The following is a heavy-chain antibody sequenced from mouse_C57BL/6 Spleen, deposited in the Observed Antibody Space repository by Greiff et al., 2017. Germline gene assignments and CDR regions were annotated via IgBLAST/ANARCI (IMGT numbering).Heavy chain of an antibody. CDR1: GYTFTSYW. Sequence: QVQLKESGAELVRPGSSVKLSCKASGYTFTSYWMDWVKQRPGQGLEWIGNIYPSDSETHYNQKFKDKATLTVDKSSSTAYMQLSSLTSEDSAVYYCARGGYSNYFDYWGQGTTLTVSS. J-gene: IGHJ2*01. D-gene: IGHD3-2*02. V-gene: IGHV1-61*01. CDR2: IYPSDSET. CDR3: ARGGYSNYFDY.